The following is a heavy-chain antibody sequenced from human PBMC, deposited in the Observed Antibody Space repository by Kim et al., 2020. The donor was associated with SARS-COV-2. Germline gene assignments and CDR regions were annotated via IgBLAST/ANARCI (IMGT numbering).Heavy chain of an antibody. CDR2: FDPEDGET. J-gene: IGHJ4*02. Sequence: ASVKVSCKVSGYTLTELSMHWVRQAPGKGLEWMGGFDPEDGETIYAQKFQGRVTMTEDTSTDTAYMELSSLRSEDTAVYYCALSYYYDSSAGRSFDYWGQGTLVTVSS. V-gene: IGHV1-24*01. CDR3: ALSYYYDSSAGRSFDY. CDR1: GYTLTELS. D-gene: IGHD3-22*01.